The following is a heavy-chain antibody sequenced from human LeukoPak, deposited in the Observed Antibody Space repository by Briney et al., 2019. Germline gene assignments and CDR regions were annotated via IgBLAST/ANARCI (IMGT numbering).Heavy chain of an antibody. D-gene: IGHD6-19*01. CDR2: IYSGGST. Sequence: GGSLRLSCAASGFTVSSNCMSWVRQAPGKGLEWVSIIYSGGSTYYADSVKGRFTISRDNSKNTLYLQVNSLRAEDTAVYYCAKGYEQWLNCWGQGTLVTVSS. CDR3: AKGYEQWLNC. V-gene: IGHV3-53*01. CDR1: GFTVSSNC. J-gene: IGHJ4*02.